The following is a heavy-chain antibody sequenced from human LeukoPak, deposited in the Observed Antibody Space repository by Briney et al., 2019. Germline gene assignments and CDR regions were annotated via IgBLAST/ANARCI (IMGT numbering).Heavy chain of an antibody. V-gene: IGHV3-30*18. Sequence: GVSLRLSCAASGFTFSSYGMLWVRQAPGRGLEWVAVISYDGSNKYYADSVKGRFNISRDNSKNTLYLQMNSLRAEDTAVYYCAKDRGREQQFFDYWGQGTLVTVSS. D-gene: IGHD6-13*01. CDR2: ISYDGSNK. CDR1: GFTFSSYG. CDR3: AKDRGREQQFFDY. J-gene: IGHJ4*02.